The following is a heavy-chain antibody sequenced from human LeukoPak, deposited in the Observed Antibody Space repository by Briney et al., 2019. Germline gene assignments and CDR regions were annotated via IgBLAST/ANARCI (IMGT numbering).Heavy chain of an antibody. Sequence: PGRTLRLSCAAAAPTFSSYYISCVRQAPGKGLEWVSTIIGSGGTTNFADSVKGRFTISRENSKNTLYLQMNSLRAADTAKYYCAKASRRHCGTTICYTLDYWGQGTLVTVSS. CDR2: IIGSGGTT. CDR1: APTFSSYY. V-gene: IGHV3-23*01. J-gene: IGHJ4*02. D-gene: IGHD2-2*02. CDR3: AKASRRHCGTTICYTLDY.